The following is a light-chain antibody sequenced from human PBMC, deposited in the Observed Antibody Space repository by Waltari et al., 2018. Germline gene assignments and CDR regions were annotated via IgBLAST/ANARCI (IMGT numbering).Light chain of an antibody. J-gene: IGLJ3*02. CDR2: KND. CDR3: ATWDDRLSGWL. V-gene: IGLV1-47*01. CDR1: HANIGRQL. Sequence: QSVLTQPPSASGTPGQRVTLSRSGSHANIGRQLVYSYQQLPGPAPKPLIYKNDTRPSGVAARFSGSKSGTSASLAISGLRSEDEADYYCATWDDRLSGWLFGGGTKLTAL.